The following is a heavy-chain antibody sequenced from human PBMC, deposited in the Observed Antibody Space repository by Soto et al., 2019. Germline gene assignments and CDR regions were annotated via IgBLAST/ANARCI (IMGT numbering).Heavy chain of an antibody. CDR2: ISYDGSNK. CDR3: AKERDVVVVAAPFDY. J-gene: IGHJ4*02. CDR1: GFTFSSYG. Sequence: QVQLVESGGGVVQPGRSLRLSCAASGFTFSSYGMHWVRQAPGKGLEWVAVISYDGSNKYYADSVKGRFTISRDNSKNTLYLQMNILRAEDTAVYYCAKERDVVVVAAPFDYWGQGTLVTVSS. V-gene: IGHV3-30*18. D-gene: IGHD2-15*01.